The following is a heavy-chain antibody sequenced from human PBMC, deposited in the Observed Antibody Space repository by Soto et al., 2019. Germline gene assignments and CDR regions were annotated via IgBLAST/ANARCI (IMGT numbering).Heavy chain of an antibody. CDR3: ARPRAFDGYDGGYFFDF. CDR2: ISSRSTGI. Sequence: ESGGGLAQPGGSLRISCAASGFSFRNYEMNWVRQAPGKGLEWVSYISSRSTGIFYADSVKGRFTISRDDANNSLYLQMNSLRAEDTAIYYCARPRAFDGYDGGYFFDFWGQGTLVTVSS. J-gene: IGHJ4*02. D-gene: IGHD5-12*01. CDR1: GFSFRNYE. V-gene: IGHV3-48*03.